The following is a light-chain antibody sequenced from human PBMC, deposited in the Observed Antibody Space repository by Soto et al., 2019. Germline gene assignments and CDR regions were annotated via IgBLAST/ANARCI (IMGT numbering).Light chain of an antibody. CDR1: QSVSSSY. Sequence: EIVLTQSPGTLSLSPGERATLSCRASQSVSSSYLAWYRQKPGQAPRLLTYGASSRATGIPDRFSGSGSGTGFTLTISRLEPEDFAVYYCQQYGSLPRTFGQGTKVDI. J-gene: IGKJ1*01. CDR2: GAS. CDR3: QQYGSLPRT. V-gene: IGKV3-20*01.